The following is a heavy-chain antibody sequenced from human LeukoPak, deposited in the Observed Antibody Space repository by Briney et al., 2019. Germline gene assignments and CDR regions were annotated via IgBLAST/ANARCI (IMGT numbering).Heavy chain of an antibody. CDR2: ISGSGAST. CDR1: GFTFSSCA. D-gene: IGHD3-22*01. J-gene: IGHJ4*02. CDR3: AKAYYDSSGYYSFDY. Sequence: PGGSLRLSCAASGFTFSSCAMSWVRQAPGKGLEWVSGISGSGASTYYADSVRGRFTISRDNSKNTLYLQMNSLRAEDTAVYYCAKAYYDSSGYYSFDYWGQGTLVTVSS. V-gene: IGHV3-23*01.